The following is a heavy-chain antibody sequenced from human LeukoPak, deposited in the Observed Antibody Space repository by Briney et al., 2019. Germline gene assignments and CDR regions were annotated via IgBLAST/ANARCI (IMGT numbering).Heavy chain of an antibody. D-gene: IGHD6-19*01. Sequence: PSETLSLTCTVSGASFSSYYWGWIRQPPGKGLEWIGSIYYSGSTYYNPSLKSRVTISVDTSKNQFSLKLSSVTAADTAVYYCASTRYSSGWCDYWGQATLVTVSS. CDR2: IYYSGST. CDR1: GASFSSYY. V-gene: IGHV4-39*01. CDR3: ASTRYSSGWCDY. J-gene: IGHJ4*02.